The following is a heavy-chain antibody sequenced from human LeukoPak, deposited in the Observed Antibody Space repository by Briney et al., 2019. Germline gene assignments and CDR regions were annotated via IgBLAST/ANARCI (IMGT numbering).Heavy chain of an antibody. CDR1: GGSISSGSYY. CDR3: ARGARIAAAGSYYYYMDV. J-gene: IGHJ6*03. CDR2: IYTSGST. V-gene: IGHV4-61*02. Sequence: SETLSLTCTVSGGSISSGSYYWSWIRQPAGKGLEWIGRIYTSGSTNYNPSLKSRVTISVDTSKNQFSLKLSSVTAADTAVYYCARGARIAAAGSYYYYMDVWGKGTTVTISS. D-gene: IGHD6-13*01.